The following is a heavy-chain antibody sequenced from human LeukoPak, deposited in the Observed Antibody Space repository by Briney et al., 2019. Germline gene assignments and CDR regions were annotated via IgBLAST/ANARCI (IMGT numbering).Heavy chain of an antibody. J-gene: IGHJ4*02. Sequence: GESLRLSCAASGFTFSDYYMSWIRQAPGKGLEWVSYISSGSSYTNYADSVKGRFTISRDNAKNSLYLQMNSLRPEDTAVYYCARVRSPDYWGQGTLVTVPT. CDR1: GFTFSDYY. CDR2: ISSGSSYT. V-gene: IGHV3-11*05. CDR3: ARVRSPDY.